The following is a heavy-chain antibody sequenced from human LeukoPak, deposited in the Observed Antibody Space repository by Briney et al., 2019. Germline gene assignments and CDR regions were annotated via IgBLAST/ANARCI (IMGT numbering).Heavy chain of an antibody. Sequence: SETLSLTCTVSGGSIRSYYWSWIRQPAGKGLEWIGRIYTSGSTNYNPSLKSRVTMSVDTSKNQFSLKLSSVTAADTAVYYCARDGGLARLWGRAFDIWGQGTMVTVSS. CDR3: ARDGGLARLWGRAFDI. D-gene: IGHD3-16*01. V-gene: IGHV4-4*07. CDR2: IYTSGST. J-gene: IGHJ3*02. CDR1: GGSIRSYY.